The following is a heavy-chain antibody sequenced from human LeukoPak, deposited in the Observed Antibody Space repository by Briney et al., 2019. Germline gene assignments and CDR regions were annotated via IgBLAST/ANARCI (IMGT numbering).Heavy chain of an antibody. CDR1: GFSLSAYG. J-gene: IGHJ4*02. Sequence: GGSLRLSCAASGFSLSAYGVHWVRQAPGKGLEWVAVIWYDGTSKDYADSVKGRFTFSRDNSKNTLYLQMNSLRAEDTAVYYCAKRPLSYGYDYWGQGTLVTVSS. V-gene: IGHV3-33*06. CDR3: AKRPLSYGYDY. D-gene: IGHD5-18*01. CDR2: IWYDGTSK.